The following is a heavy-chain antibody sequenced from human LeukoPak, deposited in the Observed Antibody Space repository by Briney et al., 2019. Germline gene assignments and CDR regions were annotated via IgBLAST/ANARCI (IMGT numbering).Heavy chain of an antibody. CDR1: GFTFSSYG. V-gene: IGHV3-33*01. CDR3: ARGSALRYFDY. CDR2: IWYDGSNK. J-gene: IGHJ4*02. Sequence: GGSLRLSCAASGFTFSSYGMHWVRQAPGKGLGWVAVIWYDGSNKYYADSVKGRFTISRDNSKNTLYLQMNSLRAEDTAVYYCARGSALRYFDYWGQGTLVTVSS.